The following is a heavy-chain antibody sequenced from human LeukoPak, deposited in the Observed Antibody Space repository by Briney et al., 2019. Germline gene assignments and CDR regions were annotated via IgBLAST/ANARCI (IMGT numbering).Heavy chain of an antibody. CDR3: ARPGYTAGYDI. CDR2: IRGDGRAT. D-gene: IGHD3-9*01. J-gene: IGHJ3*02. CDR1: GFIFTDYW. Sequence: GGSMRLSCAASGFIFTDYWMHWVRQAPGKELVWVARIRGDGRATTYADSVKGRFTISRDNAMNTVFLQMNSLRAEDTAVYYCARPGYTAGYDIWGQGTLVTVSS. V-gene: IGHV3-74*01.